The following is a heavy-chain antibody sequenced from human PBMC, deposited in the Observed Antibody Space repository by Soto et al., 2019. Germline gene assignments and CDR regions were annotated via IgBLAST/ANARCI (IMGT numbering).Heavy chain of an antibody. CDR2: IYHSGST. Sequence: QVQLQESGPGLVKPSGTLSLTCAVSAGSISSSNWWSWVRQPPGKGLEWIGEIYHSGSTNYNPSLESRVTISIDKSKNQFSLKLSSVTAADTAVHYCAHSEQIGWPFDPWGQGTLVTVSS. J-gene: IGHJ5*02. V-gene: IGHV4-4*02. D-gene: IGHD6-6*01. CDR1: AGSISSSNW. CDR3: AHSEQIGWPFDP.